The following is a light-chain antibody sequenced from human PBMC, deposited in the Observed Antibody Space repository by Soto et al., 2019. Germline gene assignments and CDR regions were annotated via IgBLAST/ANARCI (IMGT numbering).Light chain of an antibody. J-gene: IGKJ4*01. CDR2: DVS. CDR3: QQRPNWPLT. CDR1: QSISSH. V-gene: IGKV3-11*01. Sequence: EIVLTHSPATLSLSPGERATLSCRASQSISSHLAWYQQKPGQAPRLLMYDVSNRATDIPARFSGSGSGTDFTLTISSLEPEGFAVYYCQQRPNWPLTFGGGTKVEIK.